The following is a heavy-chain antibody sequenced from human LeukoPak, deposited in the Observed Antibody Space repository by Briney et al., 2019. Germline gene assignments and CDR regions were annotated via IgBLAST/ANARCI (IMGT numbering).Heavy chain of an antibody. CDR1: GFTFSSYG. CDR2: IWYDGSNK. CDR3: ARLASGSYYLPPLTDYYYYGMDV. V-gene: IGHV3-33*01. Sequence: GGSLRLSGAASGFTFSSYGMHWVRQAPGKGLEWVAVIWYDGSNKYYADSVKGRFTISRDNSKNTLYLQMNSLRAEDTAVYYCARLASGSYYLPPLTDYYYYGMDVWGQGTTVTVSS. D-gene: IGHD1-26*01. J-gene: IGHJ6*02.